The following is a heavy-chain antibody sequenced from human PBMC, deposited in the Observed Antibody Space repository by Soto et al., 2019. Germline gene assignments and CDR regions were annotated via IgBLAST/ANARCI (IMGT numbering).Heavy chain of an antibody. CDR1: GCSISSGDYY. V-gene: IGHV4-30-4*01. D-gene: IGHD6-13*01. CDR2: IYYSGST. CDR3: ARVPYSSSYNWFDP. J-gene: IGHJ5*02. Sequence: SETLSLTCTFSGCSISSGDYYWSWIRQPPGKGLEWIGYIYYSGSTYYNPSLKSRVTISVDTSKNQFSLKLSSVTAADTAVYYCARVPYSSSYNWFDPWGQGTLVTVSS.